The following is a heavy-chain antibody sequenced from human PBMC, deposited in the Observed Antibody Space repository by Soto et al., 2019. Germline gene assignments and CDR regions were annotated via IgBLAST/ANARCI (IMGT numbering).Heavy chain of an antibody. CDR2: ISPYNGKT. CDR1: GYTFISYG. J-gene: IGHJ4*02. Sequence: QVQLVQSGAEVKKTGASVEVSCKASGYTFISYGISWVRQAPGQGLEWMGWISPYNGKTNYAQTFQGRATMTTDRSTGTAYMELRSRRSDDTAGYDCARAGLSTSWLGLLGVGAHGVEIDFWGRGTLVTVSS. CDR3: ARAGLSTSWLGLLGVGAHGVEIDF. V-gene: IGHV1-18*01. D-gene: IGHD6-13*01.